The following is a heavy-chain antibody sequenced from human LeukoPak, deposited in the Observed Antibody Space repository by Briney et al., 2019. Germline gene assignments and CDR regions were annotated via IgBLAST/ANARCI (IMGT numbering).Heavy chain of an antibody. CDR1: GFTFSSYW. D-gene: IGHD5-24*01. J-gene: IGHJ4*02. CDR2: INSDGSST. CDR3: AKDLRRATIAENFDY. Sequence: GGSLRLSCAASGFTFSSYWMHWVRQAPGKGLVWVSRINSDGSSTSYADSVKGRFTISRDNSKNTLYLQMNSLRAEDTAVYYCAKDLRRATIAENFDYWGQGTLVTVSS. V-gene: IGHV3-74*01.